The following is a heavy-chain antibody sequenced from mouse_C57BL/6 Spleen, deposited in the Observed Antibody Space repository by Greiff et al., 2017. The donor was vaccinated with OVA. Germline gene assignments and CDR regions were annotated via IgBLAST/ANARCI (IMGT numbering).Heavy chain of an antibody. CDR1: GYAFSSSW. CDR3: ARLRGNWYFDV. CDR2: IYPGDGGT. Sequence: VKLMESGPELVKPGASVKISCKASGYAFSSSWMNWVKQRPGKGLEWIGRIYPGDGGTNYNGKFKGKATLTTDKSSSTAYMQLSSLTSEDSAVYFCARLRGNWYFDVWGTGTTVTVSS. J-gene: IGHJ1*03. V-gene: IGHV1-82*01.